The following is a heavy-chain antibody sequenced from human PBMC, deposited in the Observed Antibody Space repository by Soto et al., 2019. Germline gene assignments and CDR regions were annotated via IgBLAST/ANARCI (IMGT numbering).Heavy chain of an antibody. D-gene: IGHD6-6*01. CDR3: ARDVIAARPRYYYYYGMDV. CDR2: ISAYNGNT. J-gene: IGHJ6*02. V-gene: IGHV1-18*01. Sequence: ASVKVSCKASGYTFTSYGISWVRQAPGQGLEWMGWISAYNGNTNYAQKLQGRVTMTTDTSTSTAYMELRSLRSDDTAVYYCARDVIAARPRYYYYYGMDVWGQGTTVTVSS. CDR1: GYTFTSYG.